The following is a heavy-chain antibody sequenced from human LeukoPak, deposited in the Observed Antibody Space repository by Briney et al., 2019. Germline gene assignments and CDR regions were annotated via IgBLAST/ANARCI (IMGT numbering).Heavy chain of an antibody. J-gene: IGHJ4*02. CDR3: ARDRLGYCSGGSCYLGYYFDY. V-gene: IGHV4-4*07. CDR1: GGSISSYY. D-gene: IGHD2-15*01. Sequence: SETLSLTCTVSGGSISSYYWSWIRQPAGKGLEWTGRIYTSGSTNYNPSLKSRVTMSVDTSKNQFSLKLSSVTAADTAVYYCARDRLGYCSGGSCYLGYYFDYWGQGTLVTVSS. CDR2: IYTSGST.